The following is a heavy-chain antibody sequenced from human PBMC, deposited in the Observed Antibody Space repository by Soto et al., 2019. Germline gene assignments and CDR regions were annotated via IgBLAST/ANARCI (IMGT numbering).Heavy chain of an antibody. CDR1: GFTFSSYG. CDR2: IWYDGSNK. J-gene: IGHJ4*02. D-gene: IGHD6-6*01. V-gene: IGHV3-33*01. CDR3: ARELAARPDGGIGD. Sequence: QVQLVESGGGVVQPGRSLRLSCAASGFTFSSYGMHWVRQAPGKGLEWVAVIWYDGSNKYYADSVKGRFTISRDNSKNTLYLQMNSLRAEDTAVYYWARELAARPDGGIGDWGQGTLVTVSS.